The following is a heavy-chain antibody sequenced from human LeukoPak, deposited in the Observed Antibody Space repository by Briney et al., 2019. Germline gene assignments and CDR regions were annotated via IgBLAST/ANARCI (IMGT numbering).Heavy chain of an antibody. D-gene: IGHD2-2*01. CDR2: IWYDGSNK. CDR3: ARDRCSSTSYYQDY. Sequence: GGSLRLSCAASGFTFSSYGMQWVRQAPGKGLEWVAVIWYDGSNKYYADSVKGRFTISRDNSKNTLYLQMNSLRAEDTAVYYCARDRCSSTSYYQDYWGQGTLVTVSS. CDR1: GFTFSSYG. J-gene: IGHJ4*02. V-gene: IGHV3-33*01.